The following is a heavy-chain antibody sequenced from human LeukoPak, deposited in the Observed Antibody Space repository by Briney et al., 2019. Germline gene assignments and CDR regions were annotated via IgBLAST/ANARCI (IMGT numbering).Heavy chain of an antibody. Sequence: PGGSLRLSCAASGFTFSSYAMSWVRQAPGKGLEWVSAISGSGGSTYYADSVKGRFTISRDNSKNTLYLQMNSLRAEDTAVYYCAKEVLDSSGYYPGGYFDCWGQGTPVTVSS. CDR1: GFTFSSYA. J-gene: IGHJ4*02. CDR3: AKEVLDSSGYYPGGYFDC. CDR2: ISGSGGST. D-gene: IGHD3-22*01. V-gene: IGHV3-23*01.